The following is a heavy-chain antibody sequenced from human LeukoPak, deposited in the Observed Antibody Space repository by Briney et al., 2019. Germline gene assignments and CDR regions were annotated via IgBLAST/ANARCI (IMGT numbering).Heavy chain of an antibody. Sequence: GGSLRLSCTASGFTFSTYWMSWVRQVPGKGLEFVASIHQDGSEREYVDPVKGRFTISRDNAKNSLYLQMISLRAEDTAVYYCARWRGAQSEFEYWGQGTLVTVSS. CDR1: GFTFSTYW. CDR2: IHQDGSER. D-gene: IGHD3-3*01. J-gene: IGHJ4*02. CDR3: ARWRGAQSEFEY. V-gene: IGHV3-7*01.